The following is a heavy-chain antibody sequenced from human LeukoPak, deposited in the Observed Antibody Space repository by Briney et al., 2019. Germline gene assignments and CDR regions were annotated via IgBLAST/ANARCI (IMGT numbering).Heavy chain of an antibody. CDR1: GFTVSSNY. CDR2: IYSGGST. Sequence: GGSLILSCAASGFTVSSNYMSWVRQAPGKGLEWVSVIYSGGSTYYADSVKGRFTISRDNSKNTMYLQMNSLRAEDTAVYFCAKEYSSGWSYWYFDLWGRGTLVTVSS. D-gene: IGHD6-19*01. CDR3: AKEYSSGWSYWYFDL. V-gene: IGHV3-66*01. J-gene: IGHJ2*01.